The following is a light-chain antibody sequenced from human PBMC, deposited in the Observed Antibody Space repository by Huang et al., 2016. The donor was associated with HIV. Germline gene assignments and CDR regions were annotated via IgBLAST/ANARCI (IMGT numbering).Light chain of an antibody. Sequence: EIVLTQSPGTLSLSPGERAPLSCSASPSVSNYLAWYQQRPCQAPRLLIYDASNSATGIPDSVSGSGSGTEFTLTISSVEPEDFARYYCQHRSDWPPITFGPGTKVDIK. CDR3: QHRSDWPPIT. CDR1: PSVSNY. J-gene: IGKJ3*01. V-gene: IGKV3-11*01. CDR2: DAS.